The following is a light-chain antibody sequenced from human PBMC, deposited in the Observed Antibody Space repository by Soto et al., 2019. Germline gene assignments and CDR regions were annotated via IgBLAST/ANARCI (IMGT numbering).Light chain of an antibody. CDR1: QSVTSY. Sequence: EIVLTQSPATLSLSPGERATLSCRANQSVTSYLAWYQQRPGQAPRLLINDASRRATGIPARFSGSGSGTEFTLTISSLQSEDFAVYYCQQYNNWPPEITFGQGTRLEIK. CDR3: QQYNNWPPEIT. CDR2: DAS. V-gene: IGKV3D-15*01. J-gene: IGKJ5*01.